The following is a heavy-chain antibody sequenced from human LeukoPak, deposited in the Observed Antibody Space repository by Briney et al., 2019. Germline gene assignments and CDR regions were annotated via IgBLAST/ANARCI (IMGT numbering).Heavy chain of an antibody. D-gene: IGHD2-2*01. CDR3: ARHRDSSSRSPFDY. J-gene: IGHJ4*02. CDR1: EYRFTNYW. V-gene: IGHV5-51*01. CDR2: IFPGDSHT. Sequence: GAALQTFCRGSEYRFTNYWSGWVRQMREKPLEGMGIIFPGDSHTTYSPSFQRQVTISADQSISTAYLHWSSLKASDTAMNYCARHRDSSSRSPFDYWGQGTLVTVSS.